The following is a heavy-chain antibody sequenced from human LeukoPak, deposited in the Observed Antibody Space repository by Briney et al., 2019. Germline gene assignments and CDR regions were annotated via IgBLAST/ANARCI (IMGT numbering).Heavy chain of an antibody. D-gene: IGHD1-1*01. CDR1: GFTFSYFW. CDR3: ARQRYYFDF. V-gene: IGHV3-7*01. J-gene: IGHJ4*02. Sequence: GGSLRLSCAASGFTFSYFWMSWVRQAPGKGLEWVANIKQDGSEKYYVDSVKGRFTISRDNAKNSLYLQMHSLRAEDTAIYYCARQRYYFDFWGQGTLATVSS. CDR2: IKQDGSEK.